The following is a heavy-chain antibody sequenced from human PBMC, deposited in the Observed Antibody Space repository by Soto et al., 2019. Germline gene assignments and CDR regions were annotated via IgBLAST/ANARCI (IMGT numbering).Heavy chain of an antibody. D-gene: IGHD3-3*01. CDR1: GYTFTSYD. Sequence: ASVKVSCKASGYTFTSYDINWVRQATGQGLEWMGWMNPNSGNTGYAQKFQGRVTMTRNTSISTAYMELSSLRSEDTAVYYCARGWLLRFLEWLWEYDAFDIWGQGTMVTVSS. V-gene: IGHV1-8*01. J-gene: IGHJ3*02. CDR2: MNPNSGNT. CDR3: ARGWLLRFLEWLWEYDAFDI.